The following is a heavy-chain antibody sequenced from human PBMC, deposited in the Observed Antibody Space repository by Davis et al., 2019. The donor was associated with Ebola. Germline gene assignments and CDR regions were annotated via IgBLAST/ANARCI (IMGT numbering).Heavy chain of an antibody. D-gene: IGHD5-18*01. CDR3: ARDSGYSWGIDY. V-gene: IGHV4-39*07. CDR1: GGSISSGGYY. CDR2: INHSGST. Sequence: GSLRLSCTVSGGSISSGGYYWSWIRQPPGKGLEWIGEINHSGSTNYNPSLKSRVTISVDTSKNQFSLKLSSVTAADTAVYYCARDSGYSWGIDYWGQGTLVTVSS. J-gene: IGHJ4*02.